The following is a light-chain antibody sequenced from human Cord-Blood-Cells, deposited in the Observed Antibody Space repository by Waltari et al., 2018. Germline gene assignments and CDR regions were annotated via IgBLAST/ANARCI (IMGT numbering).Light chain of an antibody. CDR3: QTWGTGIVV. J-gene: IGLJ2*01. Sequence: QHVLTQSPSASASLGASVQLTCTLSSGHSSYAIAWPPQQPEKGPRYLMKLNSDGSHSKGDGIPDRFSGSSSGAERYLTISSLQSEDEADYYCQTWGTGIVVFGGGTKLTVL. CDR2: LNSDGSH. V-gene: IGLV4-69*01. CDR1: SGHSSYA.